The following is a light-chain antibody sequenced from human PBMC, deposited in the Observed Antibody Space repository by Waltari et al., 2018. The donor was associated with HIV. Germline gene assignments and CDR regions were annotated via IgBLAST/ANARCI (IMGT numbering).Light chain of an antibody. V-gene: IGLV3-19*01. CDR3: HSRDTDGDHYV. CDR1: NLRSFF. Sequence: SSELTQDPVVSVALGQTIKIRCQGDNLRSFFANWYQQRPGQAPVLVVYGGNRRPSGIPDRFSASNSGNTSSLIISNSQAVDEADYFCHSRDTDGDHYVFGGGTRVIV. CDR2: GGN. J-gene: IGLJ1*01.